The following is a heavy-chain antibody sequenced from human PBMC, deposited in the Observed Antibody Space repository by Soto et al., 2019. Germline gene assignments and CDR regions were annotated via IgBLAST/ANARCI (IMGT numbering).Heavy chain of an antibody. CDR3: ATSTFSSSWRYYYYYMDV. Sequence: SETLSLTCSVSGASISDSHWSWLRQPPGEGLECIGHLYSTGDTNHNPSLKSRVTISVDTSKNEFSLKLSSVTAVDTAVYYCATSTFSSSWRYYYYYMDVWGKGTTVTVSS. CDR1: GASISDSH. V-gene: IGHV4-59*01. D-gene: IGHD6-13*01. CDR2: LYSTGDT. J-gene: IGHJ6*03.